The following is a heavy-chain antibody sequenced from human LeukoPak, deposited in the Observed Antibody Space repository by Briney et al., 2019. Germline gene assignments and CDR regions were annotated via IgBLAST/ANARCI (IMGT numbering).Heavy chain of an antibody. CDR2: IIPIFGTA. CDR3: ARGVAYCTNGVCYKGNANYFDY. Sequence: SVKVSCKASGGTFSSYAISWVRQAPGRGLEWMGGIIPIFGTANYAQKFQGRVTITADESTSTAYMVLSSLRSEDTAVYYCARGVAYCTNGVCYKGNANYFDYWGQGTLVTVSS. CDR1: GGTFSSYA. D-gene: IGHD2-8*01. V-gene: IGHV1-69*13. J-gene: IGHJ4*02.